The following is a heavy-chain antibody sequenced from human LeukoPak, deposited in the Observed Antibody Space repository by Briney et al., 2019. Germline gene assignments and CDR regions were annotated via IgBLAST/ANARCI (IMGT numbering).Heavy chain of an antibody. J-gene: IGHJ4*02. D-gene: IGHD3-10*01. CDR3: ALNGDVLLWPGVFDY. Sequence: PGGSLRLSCAASGFTFSSYEMNWVRQAPGKGLEWVSYISSSGSTIYYADSLKGRFTISRDNAKNSLYLQMNSLRAEDTAVYYCALNGDVLLWPGVFDYWGQGTLVTVSS. CDR2: ISSSGSTI. V-gene: IGHV3-48*03. CDR1: GFTFSSYE.